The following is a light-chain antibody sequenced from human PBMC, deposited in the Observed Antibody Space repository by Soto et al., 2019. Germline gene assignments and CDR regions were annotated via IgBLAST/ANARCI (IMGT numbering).Light chain of an antibody. CDR2: GAR. CDR3: QQWHATPLT. J-gene: IGKJ5*01. V-gene: IGKV1-39*01. CDR1: HAISNY. Sequence: DIQMTQSPSFLSASAVDSGTITCRASHAISNYLNCYQQKTGKAPDLLILGARTLQSGVPSRFSGSGYGTDFTVTITTLQPGDVGIYYCQQWHATPLTFGQGTRLEIK.